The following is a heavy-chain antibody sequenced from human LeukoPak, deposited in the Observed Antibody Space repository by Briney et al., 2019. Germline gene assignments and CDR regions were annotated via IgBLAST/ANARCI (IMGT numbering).Heavy chain of an antibody. CDR2: IYYTGST. CDR1: GASMSGYY. J-gene: IGHJ4*02. CDR3: VRRVRYFGQNDY. Sequence: SETLSLTRTVSGASMSGYYWSWIRQPPGKGLEWIGYIYYTGSTNYNPSLKSRVTMSVDTSKNQISLKLSSVTAADSAVYYCVRRVRYFGQNDYWGQGTLVTVSS. D-gene: IGHD3-9*01. V-gene: IGHV4-59*08.